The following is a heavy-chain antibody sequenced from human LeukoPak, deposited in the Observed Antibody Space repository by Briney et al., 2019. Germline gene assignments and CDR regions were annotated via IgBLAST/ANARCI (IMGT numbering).Heavy chain of an antibody. CDR2: INHSGST. Sequence: SETLSLTCAVYGGSFSDYYWSWIRQPPGKGLEWIGEINHSGSTNYNPSLKSRVTISVDTSKNQFSLKLSSVTAADTAVYYCARKFSYGLFDYWGQGTLVTVSS. CDR3: ARKFSYGLFDY. CDR1: GGSFSDYY. V-gene: IGHV4-34*01. J-gene: IGHJ4*02. D-gene: IGHD5-18*01.